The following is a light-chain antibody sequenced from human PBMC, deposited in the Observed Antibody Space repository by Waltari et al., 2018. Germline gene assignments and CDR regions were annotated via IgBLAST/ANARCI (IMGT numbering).Light chain of an antibody. V-gene: IGKV1-16*02. Sequence: DILMTQSPSSLSVSVGERVTITCRASQDISHYLAWFQQKPGKAPKSLIYAASNWQSGIPSKFSGDGSGTDFTLTISSLQSEDFATYYCQQYEGYPHTFGEGTKVEIK. CDR1: QDISHY. CDR2: AAS. CDR3: QQYEGYPHT. J-gene: IGKJ4*01.